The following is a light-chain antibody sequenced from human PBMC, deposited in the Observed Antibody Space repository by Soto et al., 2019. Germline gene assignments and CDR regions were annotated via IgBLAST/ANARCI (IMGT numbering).Light chain of an antibody. V-gene: IGLV2-14*01. CDR3: FSHRSGDSHV. CDR2: GVT. Sequence: LTQPASVSGSPGQSITISCTGTSSDIGAYNYVSWYQQYPGKAPKLMIYGVTNRPSGVSNRFSGSTTGNTASLTISGLQAEDEADYYCFSHRSGDSHVFGTGTKVTVL. CDR1: SSDIGAYNY. J-gene: IGLJ1*01.